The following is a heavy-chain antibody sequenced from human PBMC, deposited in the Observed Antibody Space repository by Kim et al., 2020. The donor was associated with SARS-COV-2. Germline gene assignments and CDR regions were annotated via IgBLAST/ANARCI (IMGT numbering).Heavy chain of an antibody. CDR1: GYTFTDYY. CDR2: INPNSGDT. CDR3: AGHAYCAGDCYHA. Sequence: ASVKVSCKASGYTFTDYYMHWVRQAPGQGLEWMGWINPNSGDTNYAQRFQGSVTMTRDTSISTVYMDLTRLGSDDTAVYYCAGHAYCAGDCYHACGQGTTVTVSS. J-gene: IGHJ6*02. D-gene: IGHD2-21*02. V-gene: IGHV1-2*02.